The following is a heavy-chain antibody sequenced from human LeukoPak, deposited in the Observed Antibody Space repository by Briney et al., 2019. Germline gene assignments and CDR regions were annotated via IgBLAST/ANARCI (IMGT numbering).Heavy chain of an antibody. CDR1: GASISSYY. CDR2: IDNSASP. J-gene: IGHJ4*02. Sequence: SETLSLTCTVSGASISSYYWTWIRQPAGKGLEWIGRIDNSASPNYNPSLKSRVTLSIDTSKNQVSLKLTAVTAADTAVYYCARKSATGQLDYWGQGTLVTVSS. CDR3: ARKSATGQLDY. D-gene: IGHD1-1*01. V-gene: IGHV4-4*07.